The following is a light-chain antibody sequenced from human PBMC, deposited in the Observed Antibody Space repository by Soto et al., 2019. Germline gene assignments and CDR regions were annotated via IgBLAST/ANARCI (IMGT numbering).Light chain of an antibody. CDR2: AAS. CDR1: QSVGSN. CDR3: QQYYNWPPLT. V-gene: IGKV3-15*01. Sequence: EVVMKQSPATLSVSPGERATLSCRASQSVGSNLAWYQQKPGQAPRLLVYAASTRATGIPARFSGSGSGTEFTLTISSLQSEDLAVYYCQQYYNWPPLTFGGGTELAIK. J-gene: IGKJ4*01.